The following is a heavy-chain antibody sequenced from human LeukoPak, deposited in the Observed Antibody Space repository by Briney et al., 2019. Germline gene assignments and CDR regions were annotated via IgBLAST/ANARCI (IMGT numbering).Heavy chain of an antibody. CDR3: AEGYSSSWHQFDY. CDR2: IYYSGST. Sequence: SETLSLTCTVSGGSISSSSYYWGWIRQPPGKGLEWIGSIYYSGSTYYNPSLKSRVTISVDTSKNQFSLKLSSVTAADTAVYYCAEGYSSSWHQFDYWGQGTLVTVSS. J-gene: IGHJ4*02. D-gene: IGHD6-13*01. V-gene: IGHV4-39*07. CDR1: GGSISSSSYY.